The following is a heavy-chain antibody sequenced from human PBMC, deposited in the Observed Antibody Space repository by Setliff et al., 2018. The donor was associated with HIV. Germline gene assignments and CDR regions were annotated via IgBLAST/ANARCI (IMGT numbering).Heavy chain of an antibody. D-gene: IGHD5-18*01. J-gene: IGHJ5*02. CDR3: ARAAMDTHNWFDP. V-gene: IGHV4-31*03. CDR2: IYYSGNT. CDR1: GDSISSGGSY. Sequence: SETLSLTCTVSGDSISSGGSYWSWIRQRPGKGLEWIGYIYYSGNTYYNPSLKSRVVISVDRSRDQFSLKVSSVTAADTAVYYCARAAMDTHNWFDPWGQGTLVTVSS.